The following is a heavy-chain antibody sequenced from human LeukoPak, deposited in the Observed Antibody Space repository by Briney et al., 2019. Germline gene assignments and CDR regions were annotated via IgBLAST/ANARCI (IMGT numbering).Heavy chain of an antibody. CDR2: ISWDGGST. J-gene: IGHJ6*03. CDR1: GFTFDDYA. Sequence: HPGGFLRLSCAASGFTFDDYAMHWVRQAPGKGLEWVSLISWDGGSTYYADSVKGRFTISRDNSKNSLYLQMNSLSAEDTALYYCAKARGSSGSYYYYYYMDVWGKGTTVTVSS. CDR3: AKARGSSGSYYYYYYMDV. V-gene: IGHV3-43D*04. D-gene: IGHD3-22*01.